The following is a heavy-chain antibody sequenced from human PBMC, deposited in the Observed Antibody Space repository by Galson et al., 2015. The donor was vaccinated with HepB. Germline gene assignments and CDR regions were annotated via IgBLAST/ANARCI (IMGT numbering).Heavy chain of an antibody. CDR3: AHRWFGESSYYYYGMDV. J-gene: IGHJ6*02. CDR1: GGTFSSYA. CDR2: IIPIFGTA. D-gene: IGHD3-10*01. Sequence: SVKVSCKASGGTFSSYAISWVRQAPGQGLEWMGGIIPIFGTANYAQKFQGRVTITADESTSTAYMELSSLRSEDTAVYYCAHRWFGESSYYYYGMDVWGQGTTVTVSS. V-gene: IGHV1-69*13.